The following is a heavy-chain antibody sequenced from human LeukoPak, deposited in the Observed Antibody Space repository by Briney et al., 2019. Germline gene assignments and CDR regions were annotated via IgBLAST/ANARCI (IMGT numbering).Heavy chain of an antibody. D-gene: IGHD6-13*01. CDR2: IYYTGRTNY. Sequence: TSSETLSLTCIVSGGSISNYYWSWIRQPPGKGLEWIGYIYYTGRTNYNYNPSLKSRVTISVDTSKNQFSLKLSSVTAADTAVYYCARVRRGSVREQQLHPYYYYMDVWGKGTTVTVSS. J-gene: IGHJ6*03. CDR1: GGSISNYY. CDR3: ARVRRGSVREQQLHPYYYYMDV. V-gene: IGHV4-59*01.